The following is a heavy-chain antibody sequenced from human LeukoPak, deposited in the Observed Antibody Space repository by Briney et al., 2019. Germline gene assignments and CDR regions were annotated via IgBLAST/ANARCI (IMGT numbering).Heavy chain of an antibody. CDR3: ARDPALIAGAPYDAFDI. CDR1: GYTFTSYG. CDR2: ISAYNGNT. D-gene: IGHD1-26*01. J-gene: IGHJ3*02. V-gene: IGHV1-18*01. Sequence: ASVKVSCKASGYTFTSYGISWVRQAPGQGLEWMGWISAYNGNTNYAQKLQGRVTMTTDTSTSTAYMELRSLRSDDTAVYYCARDPALIAGAPYDAFDIWGQGTMVTVSS.